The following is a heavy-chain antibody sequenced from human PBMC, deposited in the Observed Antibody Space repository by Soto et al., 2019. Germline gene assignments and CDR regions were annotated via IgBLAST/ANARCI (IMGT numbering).Heavy chain of an antibody. D-gene: IGHD4-17*01. J-gene: IGHJ5*02. Sequence: QITLKESGPTLVKPTQTLTLTCTFSGFSLNTGGVGVGWIRQPPGKALEWLALIYWNEDMRYSPSLKSRLTLTKDTPKNQVVLTMPNLDPVDTATYYCAHRGYGDYPRDNWFDPWCQGTLVTVSS. V-gene: IGHV2-5*01. CDR2: IYWNEDM. CDR1: GFSLNTGGVG. CDR3: AHRGYGDYPRDNWFDP.